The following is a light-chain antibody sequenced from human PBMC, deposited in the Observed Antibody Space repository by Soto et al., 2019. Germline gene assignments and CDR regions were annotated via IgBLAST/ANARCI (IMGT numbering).Light chain of an antibody. CDR2: GAS. CDR1: QGIGNA. V-gene: IGKV1-17*01. Sequence: IQITQPPSSLSASVGDRVTISCRARQGIGNALGCYHHKLGKPPKVRIYGASNVQIGVPPRFSGSGSGTDFTLTISSLQPEDFATYYCQQRNSYPITFGQGTRLEIK. CDR3: QQRNSYPIT. J-gene: IGKJ5*01.